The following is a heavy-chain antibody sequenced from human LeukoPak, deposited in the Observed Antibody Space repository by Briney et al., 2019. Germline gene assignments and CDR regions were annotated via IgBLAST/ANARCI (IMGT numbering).Heavy chain of an antibody. V-gene: IGHV3-15*01. CDR1: GFTFSNAW. J-gene: IGHJ4*02. CDR2: IKSKTDGGTT. D-gene: IGHD2-8*01. CDR3: TTVDCTNGVCYILDNFDY. Sequence: PGGSLRLSCAASGFTFSNAWMSWVRQAPGKGLEWVGRIKSKTDGGTTDYAAPVKGRFTISRDDSKNTLYLQMNSLKTEDTAVYYCTTVDCTNGVCYILDNFDYWGQGTLVTVSS.